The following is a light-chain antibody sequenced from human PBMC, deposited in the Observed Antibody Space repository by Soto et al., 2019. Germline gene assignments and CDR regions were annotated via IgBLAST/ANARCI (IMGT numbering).Light chain of an antibody. J-gene: IGKJ3*01. CDR1: QSVSSY. CDR2: DAS. V-gene: IGKV3-11*01. CDR3: QQRSNWPLT. Sequence: EIVLTQSPATLSLSPGERATLSCRASQSVSSYLAWYQQKPGQAPRLLIYDASNRATGIPARFSGSGSGTDFTLTISSLEPEDFAVYHCQQRSNWPLTFGPGTKVIS.